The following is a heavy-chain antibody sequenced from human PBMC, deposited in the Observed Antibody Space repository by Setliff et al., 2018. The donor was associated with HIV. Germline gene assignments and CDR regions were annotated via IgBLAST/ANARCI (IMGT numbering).Heavy chain of an antibody. V-gene: IGHV4-39*07. CDR1: GGSISSGTYY. D-gene: IGHD3-3*02. CDR2: IYYSGST. Sequence: SETLSLTCTVSGGSISSGTYYWGWIRQPPGKGLEWIGSIYYSGSTYYNPSLKSRITISVDTSKNQFSLKLSSVTAADTAVYYCGRLDTFLNHFDYWGQGVPVTVSS. CDR3: GRLDTFLNHFDY. J-gene: IGHJ4*02.